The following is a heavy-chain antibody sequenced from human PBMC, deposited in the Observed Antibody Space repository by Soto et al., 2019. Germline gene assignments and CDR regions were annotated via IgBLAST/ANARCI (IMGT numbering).Heavy chain of an antibody. Sequence: SETLSLTCTVSGGSISSYYWSWIRQPPGKGLEWIGYIYYSGSTNYNPSLKSRVTISVDTSKNQFSLKLSSVTAADTAVYYCARSPPILTGYYMAYYYYMDVWGKGTTVTVSS. CDR1: GGSISSYY. J-gene: IGHJ6*03. CDR2: IYYSGST. D-gene: IGHD3-9*01. CDR3: ARSPPILTGYYMAYYYYMDV. V-gene: IGHV4-59*01.